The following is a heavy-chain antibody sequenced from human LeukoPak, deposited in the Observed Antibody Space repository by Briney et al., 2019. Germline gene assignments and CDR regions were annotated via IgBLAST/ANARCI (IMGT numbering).Heavy chain of an antibody. CDR2: INTYNGNI. D-gene: IGHD5-18*01. Sequence: GASVKVSCKASGYIFTTYGISWWRQAPGQGLKWMGWINTYNGNIDYAQKLQGRVTMTTDTSTSTAYMELRSLRSDDTAVYYCARDPLTAMVGYADYWGQGTLVTVSS. J-gene: IGHJ4*02. V-gene: IGHV1-18*01. CDR1: GYIFTTYG. CDR3: ARDPLTAMVGYADY.